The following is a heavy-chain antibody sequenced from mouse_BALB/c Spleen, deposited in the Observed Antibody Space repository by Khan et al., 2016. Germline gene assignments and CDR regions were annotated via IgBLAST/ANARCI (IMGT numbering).Heavy chain of an antibody. CDR2: INPSTGYT. CDR1: GYTFTSYW. J-gene: IGHJ3*01. V-gene: IGHV1-7*01. CDR3: ARYEGGFAY. D-gene: IGHD2-10*02. Sequence: QVQLQQSGAELAKPGAPVKMSCKASGYTFTSYWMHWVKQRPGQGLEWIGYINPSTGYTEYNQKFKDKATLTADKSSSTAYMQLSSLTSEDSAVYYCARYEGGFAYWGQGTLVTVSA.